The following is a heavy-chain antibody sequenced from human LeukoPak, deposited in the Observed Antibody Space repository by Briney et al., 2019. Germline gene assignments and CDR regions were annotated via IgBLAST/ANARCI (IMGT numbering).Heavy chain of an antibody. Sequence: PSETLSLTCTVSGGSVSSGSHYLGWIRQPPGKGLEWIGSIYYSGSTYYNPSLKSRVTISVDTSKNQLSLKLSSVTAADTAVYYCVRDFFDGDYRREGDHWGQGTLVTVSS. V-gene: IGHV4-39*02. CDR2: IYYSGST. J-gene: IGHJ4*02. CDR3: VRDFFDGDYRREGDH. CDR1: GGSVSSGSHY. D-gene: IGHD4-17*01.